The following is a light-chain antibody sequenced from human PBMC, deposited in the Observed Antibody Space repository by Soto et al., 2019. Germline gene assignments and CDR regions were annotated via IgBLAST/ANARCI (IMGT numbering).Light chain of an antibody. V-gene: IGKV2-28*01. CDR2: LVS. Sequence: DIVMTQSPLSLPVTPGEPASISCRSSQSLLHSNGYNYLDWYLQKTGQSPQLLNYLVSNRASGVPERFSGSGSGTDFTLKISRLEAEDVGVYYCMQALQTPWTFGQGTKVVIK. CDR3: MQALQTPWT. CDR1: QSLLHSNGYNY. J-gene: IGKJ1*01.